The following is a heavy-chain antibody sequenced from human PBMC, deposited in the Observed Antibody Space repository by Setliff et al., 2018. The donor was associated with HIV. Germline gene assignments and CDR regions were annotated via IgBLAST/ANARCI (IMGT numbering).Heavy chain of an antibody. J-gene: IGHJ4*02. D-gene: IGHD1-26*01. Sequence: GGSLRLSCAASGFTFSSYAMSWVRQAPGKGLEWVANIKQDGTESHYVDSVKGRFTISRDNAKKSLYLQMNSLRPEDTAVYYCARGSGSYWGQGTLVTVSS. V-gene: IGHV3-7*01. CDR2: IKQDGTES. CDR3: ARGSGSY. CDR1: GFTFSSYA.